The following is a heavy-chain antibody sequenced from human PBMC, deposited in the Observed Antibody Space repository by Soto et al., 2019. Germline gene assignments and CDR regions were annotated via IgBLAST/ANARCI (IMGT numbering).Heavy chain of an antibody. CDR3: TRDRPAWYSSSPRGYFDY. V-gene: IGHV3-49*03. CDR1: GFTFGDYA. Sequence: GGSLRLSCTASGFTFGDYAMSWFRQAPGKGLEWVGFIRSKAYGGTTEYAASVKGRFTISRDDSKSIAYLQMNSLKTEDTAVYYCTRDRPAWYSSSPRGYFDYWGQGTLVTVSS. J-gene: IGHJ4*02. D-gene: IGHD6-6*01. CDR2: IRSKAYGGTT.